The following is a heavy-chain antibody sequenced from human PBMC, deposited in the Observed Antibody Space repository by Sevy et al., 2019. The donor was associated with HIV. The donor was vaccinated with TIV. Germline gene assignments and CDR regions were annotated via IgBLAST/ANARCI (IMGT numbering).Heavy chain of an antibody. CDR3: TTVRDFWSGYYLFDY. CDR1: GFTFSNAW. J-gene: IGHJ4*02. V-gene: IGHV3-15*01. D-gene: IGHD3-3*01. CDR2: IKSKTDGGKT. Sequence: GGSLRLSCAASGFTFSNAWMSWVRQAPGKGLEWVGRIKSKTDGGKTDYAAPVKGRFTISRDDSKNTLYLQMNSLKTDDTAVYYCTTVRDFWSGYYLFDYWGQGTMVTVSS.